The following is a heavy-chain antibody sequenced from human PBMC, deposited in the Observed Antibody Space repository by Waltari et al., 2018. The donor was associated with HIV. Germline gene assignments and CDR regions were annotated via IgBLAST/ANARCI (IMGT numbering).Heavy chain of an antibody. V-gene: IGHV1-2*04. CDR2: INPRSGDK. CDR1: GYRFLDNY. D-gene: IGHD2-8*01. Sequence: VHLVQSGAEVKKPGASVKVSCTASGYRFLDNYIPWVHRAPGKGLEWVGWINPRSGDKKSAQKFQGWVTLTRDTSVNTAYREVNRLRSADTDVYYCARWAGTTNGLDSWGRGTLITVFS. J-gene: IGHJ4*02. CDR3: ARWAGTTNGLDS.